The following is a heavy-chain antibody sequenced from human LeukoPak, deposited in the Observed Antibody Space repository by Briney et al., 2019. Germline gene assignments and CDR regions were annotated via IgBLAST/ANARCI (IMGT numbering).Heavy chain of an antibody. J-gene: IGHJ4*02. Sequence: PGGALRLSCAASGFTFSSYGMHWVRQAPGKGLEWVAVIWYDGSNKYYADSVKGRFTISRDNSKNTLYLQMNSLRAEDTAVYYCGCYGSGNINGSYFDYWGQGTLVTVSS. V-gene: IGHV3-33*01. D-gene: IGHD3-10*01. CDR2: IWYDGSNK. CDR1: GFTFSSYG. CDR3: GCYGSGNINGSYFDY.